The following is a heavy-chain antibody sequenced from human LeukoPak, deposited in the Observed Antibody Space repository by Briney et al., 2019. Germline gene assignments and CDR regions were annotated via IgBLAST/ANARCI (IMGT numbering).Heavy chain of an antibody. J-gene: IGHJ4*02. D-gene: IGHD2-8*01. CDR3: ARAKKWGYDY. CDR2: INPNSGDT. V-gene: IGHV1-2*02. Sequence: ASVKVSCKASGYTFTDPFIHWVRQAPGQGFEWMGWINPNSGDTNLAQKFQGRVTMTRDTSTNTVYMELNRLRVDDTAVYYCARAKKWGYDYWGQGSLVTVSS. CDR1: GYTFTDPF.